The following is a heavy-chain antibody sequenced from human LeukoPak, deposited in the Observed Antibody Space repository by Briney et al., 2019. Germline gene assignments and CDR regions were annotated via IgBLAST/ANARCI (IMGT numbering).Heavy chain of an antibody. Sequence: GGSLRLSCAASGFTFSSYAMQWVRQAPGKGLEWVAVISYDGSNKYYADSVKGRFTISRDNSKNTLYLQMNSLRAEDTAVYYCARVGQGYYGSGSYYIPYYYYGMDVWGQGTTVTVSS. V-gene: IGHV3-30*04. CDR3: ARVGQGYYGSGSYYIPYYYYGMDV. CDR1: GFTFSSYA. J-gene: IGHJ6*02. D-gene: IGHD3-10*01. CDR2: ISYDGSNK.